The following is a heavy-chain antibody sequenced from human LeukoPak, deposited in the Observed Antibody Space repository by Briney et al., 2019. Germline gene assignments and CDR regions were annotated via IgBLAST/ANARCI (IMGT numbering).Heavy chain of an antibody. V-gene: IGHV3-11*01. CDR3: LTRSLVTVSGNYYMDV. Sequence: GGSLRLSCAASGFTFSDYYMTWIRQAPGKGLEWVSYISSSGSTIYYADSVKGRFTISRDNAKNTLYLQMNSLRAEDTAVYYCLTRSLVTVSGNYYMDVWGKGTTVSVSS. D-gene: IGHD1-26*01. CDR2: ISSSGSTI. J-gene: IGHJ6*03. CDR1: GFTFSDYY.